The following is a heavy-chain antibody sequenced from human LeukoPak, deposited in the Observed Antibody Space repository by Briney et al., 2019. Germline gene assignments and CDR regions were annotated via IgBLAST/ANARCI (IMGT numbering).Heavy chain of an antibody. CDR2: IIPIFGTA. V-gene: IGHV1-69*05. CDR1: GYTFTSCG. D-gene: IGHD7-27*01. CDR3: ARAPGTNWGYDY. J-gene: IGHJ4*02. Sequence: SVKVSCKASGYTFTSCGISWVRQAPGQGLEWMGGIIPIFGTANYAQKFQGRVTITTDESTSTAYMELSSLRSEDTAVYYCARAPGTNWGYDYWGQGTLVTVSS.